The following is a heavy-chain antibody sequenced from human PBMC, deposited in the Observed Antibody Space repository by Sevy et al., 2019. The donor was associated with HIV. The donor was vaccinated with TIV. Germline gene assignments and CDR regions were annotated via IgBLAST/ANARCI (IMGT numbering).Heavy chain of an antibody. CDR1: GFTFDNYA. J-gene: IGHJ4*02. D-gene: IGHD6-19*01. Sequence: GGSLRLSCAASGFTFDNYAMTWVRQTPGKGLEWVSTLDNSGDNTYNADSVKGRFTISRDNSKNTLYLQMDSLRAEDTAIYYCAKAGGGWNYFDYSGQGILVTVSS. V-gene: IGHV3-23*01. CDR3: AKAGGGWNYFDY. CDR2: LDNSGDNT.